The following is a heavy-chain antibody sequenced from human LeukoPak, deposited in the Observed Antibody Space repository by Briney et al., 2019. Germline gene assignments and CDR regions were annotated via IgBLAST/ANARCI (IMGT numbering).Heavy chain of an antibody. V-gene: IGHV4-34*01. D-gene: IGHD1-14*01. Sequence: PSETLSLTCAVYGGSLTGYYWSWIRQSPGKGLEWIGEINLSGSTNYNPSLKSRVTISVDTSKNQFSLKLDSVTAADTAVYYCARGGIRNRHYYFYMDVWGKGTTVTVSS. CDR1: GGSLTGYY. CDR3: ARGGIRNRHYYFYMDV. CDR2: INLSGST. J-gene: IGHJ6*03.